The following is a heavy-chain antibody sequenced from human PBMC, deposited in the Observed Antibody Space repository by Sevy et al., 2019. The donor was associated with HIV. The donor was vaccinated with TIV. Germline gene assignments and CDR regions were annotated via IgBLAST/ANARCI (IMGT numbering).Heavy chain of an antibody. J-gene: IGHJ6*02. CDR3: AKDINRGCDGINCYPYYYYFYGVDV. CDR2: VSWNSRNI. V-gene: IGHV3-9*01. D-gene: IGHD2-15*01. Sequence: GGSLRLSCAASGFPFNDHAMHWVRQVPGKGLEWVSGVSWNSRNIGYADSVKGRFTISRDNANHFLYLEMNSLRPEDTAFYYCAKDINRGCDGINCYPYYYYFYGVDVWGQGTTVTVSS. CDR1: GFPFNDHA.